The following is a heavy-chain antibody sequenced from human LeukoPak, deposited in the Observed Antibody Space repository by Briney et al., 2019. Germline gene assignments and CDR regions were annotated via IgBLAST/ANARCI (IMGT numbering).Heavy chain of an antibody. CDR3: ARELIGVYYFDY. CDR1: GFTFSSYG. J-gene: IGHJ4*02. V-gene: IGHV3-33*01. Sequence: PGRSLRLSCAASGFTFSSYGMHWVRQAPGKGLEWVAVIWYDGSNKYYADSVKGRFTISRGNSKNTLYLQMNSLRAEDTAVYYCARELIGVYYFDYWGQGTLVTVSS. D-gene: IGHD3-10*01. CDR2: IWYDGSNK.